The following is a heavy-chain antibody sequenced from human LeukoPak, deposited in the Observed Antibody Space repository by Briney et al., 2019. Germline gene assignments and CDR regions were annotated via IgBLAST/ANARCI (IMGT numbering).Heavy chain of an antibody. CDR1: GGSFSGYY. Sequence: SETLSLTCAVYGGSFSGYYWSWIRQPPGKGLEWIGEINHSGSTNYNPSLKSRVTISVDTSKNQFSLKLSSVTAADTAVYYCVRGLQTGTTNYWGQGTLVTVSS. V-gene: IGHV4-34*01. CDR3: VRGLQTGTTNY. J-gene: IGHJ4*02. D-gene: IGHD1-7*01. CDR2: INHSGST.